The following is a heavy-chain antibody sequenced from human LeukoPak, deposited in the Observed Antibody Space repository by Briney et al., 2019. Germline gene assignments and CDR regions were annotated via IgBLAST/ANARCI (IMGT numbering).Heavy chain of an antibody. Sequence: LSLTCTVSGASISSGSYFWSWIRQAPGKGLEWVSYISSSSSYTNYADSVKGRFTISRDNAKNSLYLQMNSLRAEDTAVYYCARDSVGATIGYWGQGTLVTVSS. CDR3: ARDSVGATIGY. D-gene: IGHD1-26*01. CDR1: GASISSGSYF. J-gene: IGHJ4*02. CDR2: ISSSSSYT. V-gene: IGHV3-11*05.